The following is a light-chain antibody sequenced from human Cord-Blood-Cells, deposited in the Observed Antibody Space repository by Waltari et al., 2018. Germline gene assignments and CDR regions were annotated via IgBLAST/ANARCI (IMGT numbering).Light chain of an antibody. Sequence: DIVLTQSPGTLALSPGERATVSCRASQSVSRSYLAWYQHKPGQAPRLLIYGASSRATGIPDRFSGSGSGTDFTLTISRLEPEDFAVYYCQQYGSSPRTFGQGTKVEIK. V-gene: IGKV3-20*01. CDR3: QQYGSSPRT. CDR2: GAS. J-gene: IGKJ1*01. CDR1: QSVSRSY.